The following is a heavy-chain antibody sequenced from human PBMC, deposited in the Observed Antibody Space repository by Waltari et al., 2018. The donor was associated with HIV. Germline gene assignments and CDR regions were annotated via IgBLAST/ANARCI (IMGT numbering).Heavy chain of an antibody. CDR1: GYSITSHA. D-gene: IGHD6-6*01. Sequence: QVQLVPSGSELKKPGASVKVSCKASGYSITSHAINWVRQAPGQGLEWMGWVNTDTGNPTYAPSFTGRFVFSLDSSVSTAYLQISSLKVDDTAVYYCARTLVTSRLVRFDPWGQGTLVTVSS. CDR2: VNTDTGNP. J-gene: IGHJ5*02. V-gene: IGHV7-4-1*02. CDR3: ARTLVTSRLVRFDP.